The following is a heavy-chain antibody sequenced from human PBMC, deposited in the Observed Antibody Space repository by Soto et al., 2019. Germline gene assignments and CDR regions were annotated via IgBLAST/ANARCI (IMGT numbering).Heavy chain of an antibody. J-gene: IGHJ6*03. CDR2: ISYDGSNK. V-gene: IGHV3-30*18. Sequence: GGSLRLSCAASGFTFSSYGMHWVRQAPGKGLEWVAVISYDGSNKYYADSVKGRFTISRDNSKNTLYLQMNSLRAEDTAVYYCAKDRDYDFWSGYSPVMDVWGKGTTVTVSS. D-gene: IGHD3-3*01. CDR1: GFTFSSYG. CDR3: AKDRDYDFWSGYSPVMDV.